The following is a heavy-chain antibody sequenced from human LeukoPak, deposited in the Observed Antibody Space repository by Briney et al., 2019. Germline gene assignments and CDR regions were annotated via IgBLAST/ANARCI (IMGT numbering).Heavy chain of an antibody. CDR3: ARSRTYSYGYCFDY. CDR1: GGTFSSYA. V-gene: IGHV1-69*04. CDR2: IIPILGIA. J-gene: IGHJ4*02. Sequence: SVKVSCKASGGTFSSYAISWVRQAPGQGLEWMGRIIPILGIANYAQKFRGRVTITADKSTSTAYMELSSLRSEDTAVYYCARSRTYSYGYCFDYWGQGTLVTVSS. D-gene: IGHD5-18*01.